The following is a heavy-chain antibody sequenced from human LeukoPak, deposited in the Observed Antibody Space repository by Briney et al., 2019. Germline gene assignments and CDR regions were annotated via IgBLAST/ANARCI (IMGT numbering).Heavy chain of an antibody. V-gene: IGHV3-7*01. CDR3: ARDGVPGGRDV. Sequence: GGSLRLSCAASGFTFRNHAMNWVRQAPGKGLEWVANINREGSDKNYVDSVKGRFTISRDNAKNSLYLQMNSLRVEDTAVYYCARDGVPGGRDVWGQGTTVTVS. J-gene: IGHJ6*02. CDR2: INREGSDK. D-gene: IGHD3-16*01. CDR1: GFTFRNHA.